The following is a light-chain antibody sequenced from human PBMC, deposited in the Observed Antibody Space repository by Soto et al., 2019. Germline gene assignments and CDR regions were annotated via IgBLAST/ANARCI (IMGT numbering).Light chain of an antibody. CDR1: QSIGSY. CDR3: QQSYYTPLT. CDR2: AAS. Sequence: DIQMTQSPSSLSASVGDRVTITCRASQSIGSYLNWYQQAPGRAPKFLISAASSLQSGIPSRFSGSGSGTDFSLTISSLQPDDFATYFCQQSYYTPLTFGGGAKVEIK. J-gene: IGKJ4*01. V-gene: IGKV1-39*01.